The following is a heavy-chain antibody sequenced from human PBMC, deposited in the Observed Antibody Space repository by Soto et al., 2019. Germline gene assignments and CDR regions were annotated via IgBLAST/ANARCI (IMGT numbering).Heavy chain of an antibody. CDR1: GGSISSGGYY. J-gene: IGHJ4*02. CDR3: AREVGFGVAPAAPLFDY. V-gene: IGHV4-31*03. Sequence: PSETLSLTCTVSGGSISSGGYYWSWIRQHPGKGLEWIGYIYYSGSTYYNPSLKSRVTISVDTSKNQFSLKLSSVTAADTAVYYCAREVGFGVAPAAPLFDYWGQGTLVTVSS. D-gene: IGHD2-2*01. CDR2: IYYSGST.